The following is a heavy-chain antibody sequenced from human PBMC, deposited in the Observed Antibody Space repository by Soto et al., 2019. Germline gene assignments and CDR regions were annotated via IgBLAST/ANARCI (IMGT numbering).Heavy chain of an antibody. V-gene: IGHV4-59*01. CDR2: IYYSGST. J-gene: IGHJ3*02. Sequence: PSETLSLTCSASGGSISSYYWSWIRQPPGKGLEWIGYIYYSGSTNYNPSLKSRVTISVDTSKNQFSLKLSSVTAADTAVYYCARVTSYYDILTGYRSMAGAFDIWGQGTMVTVSS. CDR1: GGSISSYY. CDR3: ARVTSYYDILTGYRSMAGAFDI. D-gene: IGHD3-9*01.